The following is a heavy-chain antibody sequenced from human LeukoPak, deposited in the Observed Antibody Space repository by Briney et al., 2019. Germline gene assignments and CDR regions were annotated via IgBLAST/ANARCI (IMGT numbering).Heavy chain of an antibody. D-gene: IGHD3-22*01. Sequence: GGSLRLSCAASGFTFDDYTMHWVRQAPGKGLEWVSLISWDGGSTYYADSVKGRFTISRDNSKNSLYLQMNSLRAEDTAVYYCARDLSSGHDYWGQGTLVTVSS. V-gene: IGHV3-43*01. CDR2: ISWDGGST. J-gene: IGHJ4*02. CDR3: ARDLSSGHDY. CDR1: GFTFDDYT.